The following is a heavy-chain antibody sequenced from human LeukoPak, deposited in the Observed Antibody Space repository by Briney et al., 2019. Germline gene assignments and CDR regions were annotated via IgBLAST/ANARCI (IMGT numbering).Heavy chain of an antibody. J-gene: IGHJ6*02. CDR3: ARDSRYGMDV. CDR2: INSEGGSP. V-gene: IGHV3-74*01. CDR1: TFSISKYW. Sequence: PGGSLRLSCVASTFSISKYWMHWVRQAPGKGLVWVSRINSEGGSPNYADSVKGRFTISSDNAKNTLYLDMNSLRAEDTAVYYCARDSRYGMDVWDQGTTVT.